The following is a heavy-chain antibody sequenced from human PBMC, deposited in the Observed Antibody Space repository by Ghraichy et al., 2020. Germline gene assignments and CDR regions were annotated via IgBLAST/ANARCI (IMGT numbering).Heavy chain of an antibody. CDR2: IYNRGNT. D-gene: IGHD1-1*01. CDR1: GGSVSSDIYY. CDR3: ARGQVQALFDF. J-gene: IGHJ4*02. Sequence: SETLSLTCSVSGGSVSSDIYYWSWIRRPPGKGLEWIWNIYNRGNTNYNPSLKSRVTISVDTSKNHFSLKLTSVTAADTAMYFCARGQVQALFDFWGRGALVTVSS. V-gene: IGHV4-61*01.